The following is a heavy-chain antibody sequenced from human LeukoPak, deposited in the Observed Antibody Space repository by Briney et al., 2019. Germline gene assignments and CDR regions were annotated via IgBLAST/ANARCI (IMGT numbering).Heavy chain of an antibody. V-gene: IGHV4-59*08. CDR2: IYYSGST. CDR1: GGSISSYY. CDR3: ARHAQYYYDSSGYWFDP. D-gene: IGHD3-22*01. J-gene: IGHJ5*02. Sequence: SETLSLTCTVSGGSISSYYWSWIRQPPGKGLEWIGYIYYSGSTNYNPSLKSRVTISVDTSKNQFSPKLSSVTAADTAVYYCARHAQYYYDSSGYWFDPWGQGTLVTVSS.